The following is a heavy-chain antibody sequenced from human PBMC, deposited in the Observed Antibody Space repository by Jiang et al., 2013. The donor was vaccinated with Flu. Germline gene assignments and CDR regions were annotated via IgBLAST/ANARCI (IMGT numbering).Heavy chain of an antibody. CDR3: AGVYSNYVSNYYIDV. J-gene: IGHJ6*03. CDR2: ISYTGST. V-gene: IGHV4-31*03. CDR1: GGSISSAGYY. D-gene: IGHD4-11*01. Sequence: GPGLVKPSQTLSLTCTVSGGSISSAGYYWSWIRQHPVKGLEWIGYISYTGSTYFNPPLQSRVVISGDTSKNQFSLKLSSVTAADTAVYYCAGVYSNYVSNYYIDVWGKGTTVTVSS.